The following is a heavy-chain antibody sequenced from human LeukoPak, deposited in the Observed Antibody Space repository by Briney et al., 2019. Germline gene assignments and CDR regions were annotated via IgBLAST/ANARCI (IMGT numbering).Heavy chain of an antibody. CDR3: ARWNDFWSGFRYYFDY. Sequence: SETLSLTCTVSGGSISSYYWSWIRQPAGKGLEWIGRIYTSGSTNYNPSLKSRVTMSVDTSKNQFSLKLSSVTAADTAVYYCARWNDFWSGFRYYFDYWGQGTLVTVSS. V-gene: IGHV4-4*07. J-gene: IGHJ4*02. D-gene: IGHD3-3*01. CDR1: GGSISSYY. CDR2: IYTSGST.